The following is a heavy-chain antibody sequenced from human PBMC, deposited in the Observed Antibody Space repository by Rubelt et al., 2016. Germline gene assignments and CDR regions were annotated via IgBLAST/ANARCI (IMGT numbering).Heavy chain of an antibody. CDR3: ARVYTSTSGRGLDY. Sequence: GGLVQPGGSLRLSCAASGFTLSSYWMHWVRQAPGKGLVWVSRINSDGSITSYADSVKGRFTISRDNAKNSLYMQMNSLRADDTAIYYCARVYTSTSGRGLDYWGQGTLVTVSS. J-gene: IGHJ4*02. D-gene: IGHD6-6*01. CDR2: INSDGSIT. V-gene: IGHV3-74*01. CDR1: GFTLSSYW.